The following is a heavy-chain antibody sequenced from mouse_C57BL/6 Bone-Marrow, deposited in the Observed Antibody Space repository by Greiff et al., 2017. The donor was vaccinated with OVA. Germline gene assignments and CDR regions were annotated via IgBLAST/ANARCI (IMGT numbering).Heavy chain of an antibody. CDR2: IHPNSGST. V-gene: IGHV1-64*01. D-gene: IGHD2-3*01. J-gene: IGHJ2*01. Sequence: QVQLQQPGAELVKPGASVKLSCKASGYTFTSYWMHWVKQRPGQGLEWIGMIHPNSGSTNYNEKFKSKATLTVDKSSSTAYMQLSSLTSEDSAVYYCASYDGTRDYFDYWGQGTTLTVSS. CDR1: GYTFTSYW. CDR3: ASYDGTRDYFDY.